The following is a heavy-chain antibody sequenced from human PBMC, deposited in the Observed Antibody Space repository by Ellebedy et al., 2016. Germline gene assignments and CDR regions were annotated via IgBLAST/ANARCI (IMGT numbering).Heavy chain of an antibody. CDR3: AKMGYFDWLFSGFDY. Sequence: GGSLRLSXAASGFTFSSYAMSWVHQAPGKGLEWVSAISGSGGSTYYADSVKGRFTISRDNSKNTLYLQMNSLRAEDTAVYYCAKMGYFDWLFSGFDYWGQGTLVTVSS. J-gene: IGHJ4*02. CDR1: GFTFSSYA. D-gene: IGHD3-9*01. CDR2: ISGSGGST. V-gene: IGHV3-23*01.